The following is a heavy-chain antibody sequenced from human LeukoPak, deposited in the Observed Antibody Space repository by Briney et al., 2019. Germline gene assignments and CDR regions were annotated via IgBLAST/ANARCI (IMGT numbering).Heavy chain of an antibody. CDR1: GYPLTDLS. J-gene: IGHJ4*02. CDR2: FDLQDVET. D-gene: IGHD7-27*01. CDR3: ATEPGWGSGTGA. Sequence: AAVKVSCKVSGYPLTDLSMHWVRQAPAKGLEWMGGFDLQDVETVYAQKFQGRVTMTEDTSTDTAYMELTSLMSDDTAVYYCATEPGWGSGTGAWGQGTLVTVSS. V-gene: IGHV1-24*01.